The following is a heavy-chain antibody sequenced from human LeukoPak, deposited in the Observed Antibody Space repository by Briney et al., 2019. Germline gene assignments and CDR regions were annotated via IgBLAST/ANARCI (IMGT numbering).Heavy chain of an antibody. J-gene: IGHJ4*02. V-gene: IGHV4-4*02. CDR1: GGSISSSNW. CDR2: IYHSGST. D-gene: IGHD4-17*01. Sequence: PSETLSLTCAVSGGSISSSNWWSWVRQPPGKGLEWIGEIYHSGSTNYNPSLKSRVTISVDKSKNQFSLKLSSVTAADTAVYYCARDSPIDYGVPGEASSDYWGQGTLVTVSS. CDR3: ARDSPIDYGVPGEASSDY.